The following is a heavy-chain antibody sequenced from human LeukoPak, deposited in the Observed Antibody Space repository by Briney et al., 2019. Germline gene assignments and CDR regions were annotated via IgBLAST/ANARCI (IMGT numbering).Heavy chain of an antibody. CDR2: IGPHSTFT. CDR3: VREGEGPLSKDFDY. J-gene: IGHJ4*02. CDR1: GFTFTDHY. D-gene: IGHD2/OR15-2a*01. V-gene: IGHV1-2*02. Sequence: GASVKVSCKSSGFTFTDHYIHWVRQGPGQGLEWMGYIGPHSTFTSFPQEFQGKVTMTRDASMSTAYMELTRLTSDDTAVYYCVREGEGPLSKDFDYWGQGTLVTVSS.